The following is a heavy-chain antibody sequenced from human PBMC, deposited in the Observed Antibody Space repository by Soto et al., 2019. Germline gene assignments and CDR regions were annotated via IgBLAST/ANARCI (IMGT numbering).Heavy chain of an antibody. CDR1: GFTFSSYA. CDR2: ISYDGSNK. J-gene: IGHJ4*02. CDR3: ARESDFDY. Sequence: QVQLVESGGGVVQPGRSLRLSCAASGFTFSSYAMHWVRQAPGKGLEWVAVISYDGSNKYYADSVKGRFTISRDNSKNPLYLQMNSLRAEDTAVYYCARESDFDYWGQGTLVTVSS. V-gene: IGHV3-30-3*01.